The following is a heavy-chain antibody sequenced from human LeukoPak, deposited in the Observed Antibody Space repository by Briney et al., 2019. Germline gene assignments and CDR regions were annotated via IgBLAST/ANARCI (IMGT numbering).Heavy chain of an antibody. V-gene: IGHV1-2*02. D-gene: IGHD5-12*01. CDR1: GYTFTDYY. Sequence: ASVKVSCKSSGYTFTDYYIHWVRQAPEQGLEWMGWISPSSGGTNYAQNFQGRVTLTRDTSIRTVYMELSSLRSDDTAVYYCARGLVGSAYDFDYWGQGTLVPVSS. CDR2: ISPSSGGT. CDR3: ARGLVGSAYDFDY. J-gene: IGHJ4*02.